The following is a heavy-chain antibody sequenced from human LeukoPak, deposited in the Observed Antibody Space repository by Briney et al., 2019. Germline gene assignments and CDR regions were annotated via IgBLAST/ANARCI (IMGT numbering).Heavy chain of an antibody. CDR2: IYYSGST. CDR3: ARGIAGSGSYSNDIYYMDV. D-gene: IGHD3-10*01. J-gene: IGHJ6*03. Sequence: SETLSLTCTVSGGSISSSSYYWGWIRQPPGKGLEWIGSIYYSGSTYYNPSLKSRVTISVDTSKNQFSLKLSSVTAADTAVYYCARGIAGSGSYSNDIYYMDVWGKGTTVTISS. V-gene: IGHV4-39*07. CDR1: GGSISSSSYY.